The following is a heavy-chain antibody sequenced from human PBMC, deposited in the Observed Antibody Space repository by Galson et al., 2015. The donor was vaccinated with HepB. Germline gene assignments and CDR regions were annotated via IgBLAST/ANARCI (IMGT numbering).Heavy chain of an antibody. V-gene: IGHV4-31*03. CDR1: GAPVNSGGYF. Sequence: TLSLTCTVSGAPVNSGGYFWSWIRQHPGRGLEWIGDIYHSGFTYSSPSLKSRLILSVDTAKNQFTLNLSSVTAADTATYYCARVSQRYFDYWGQGGLVTVSS. CDR2: IYHSGFT. CDR3: ARVSQRYFDY. D-gene: IGHD5-24*01. J-gene: IGHJ4*02.